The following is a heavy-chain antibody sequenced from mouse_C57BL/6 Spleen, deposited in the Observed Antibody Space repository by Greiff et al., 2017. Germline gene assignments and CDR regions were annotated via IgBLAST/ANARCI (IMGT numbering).Heavy chain of an antibody. CDR1: GYTFTSYW. J-gene: IGHJ4*01. CDR2: IDPSDSET. V-gene: IGHV1-52*01. CDR3: ARGGSSPYAMDY. Sequence: QVQLQQPGAELVRPGSSVKLSCKASGYTFTSYWMHWVKQRPIQGLEWIGNIDPSDSETHYNQKFKDKATLTVDKSSSTAYMQLSSLTSEESAVYYCARGGSSPYAMDYWGQGTSVTVSS. D-gene: IGHD1-1*01.